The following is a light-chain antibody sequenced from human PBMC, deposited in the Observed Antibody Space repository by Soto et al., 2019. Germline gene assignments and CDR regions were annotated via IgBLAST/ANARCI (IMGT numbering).Light chain of an antibody. V-gene: IGLV2-11*01. Sequence: QSVLTQPRSVSGSPGQSVTISCTGTSSGVGVSNYVSWYRQHPGKAPQLMIFDVNKRPSGVPDRFSGSKSGNTASLTISGLQAEDEADYYCCSFAGSYTSYVFGTGTKVTVL. J-gene: IGLJ1*01. CDR1: SSGVGVSNY. CDR2: DVN. CDR3: CSFAGSYTSYV.